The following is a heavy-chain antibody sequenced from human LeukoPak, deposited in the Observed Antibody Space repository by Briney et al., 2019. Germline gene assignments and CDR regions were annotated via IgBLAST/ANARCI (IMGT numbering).Heavy chain of an antibody. CDR2: ISPTGSTT. J-gene: IGHJ4*02. Sequence: TGGSLRLSCTASGFSFSGHWMHWARQPPGKGLVWVSRISPTGSTTSYADSVTGRFTISRDNAKNSLYLQMNSLSAEDTAMYYCARDGGWHRFDYWGQGTLVIVSS. D-gene: IGHD6-19*01. CDR1: GFSFSGHW. CDR3: ARDGGWHRFDY. V-gene: IGHV3-74*01.